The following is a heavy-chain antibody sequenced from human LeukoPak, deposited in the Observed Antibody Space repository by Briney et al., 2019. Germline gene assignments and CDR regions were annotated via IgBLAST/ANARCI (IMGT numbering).Heavy chain of an antibody. CDR1: GGSISSGDYY. CDR2: IYYSGST. Sequence: PSETLSLTCTVSGGSISSGDYYWSWIRQPPGKGLEWNGYIYYSGSTYYNPSLKSRVTISVDTSKNQFSLKLSSVTAADTAVYYCARESYYYYGMDVWGQGTTVTVSS. CDR3: ARESYYYYGMDV. J-gene: IGHJ6*02. V-gene: IGHV4-30-4*01.